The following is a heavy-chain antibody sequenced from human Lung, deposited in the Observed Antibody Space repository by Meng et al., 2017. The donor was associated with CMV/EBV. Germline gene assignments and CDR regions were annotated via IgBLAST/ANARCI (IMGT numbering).Heavy chain of an antibody. Sequence: ASVKVSCKASGYTFTSYGISWVRQAPGQGLEWMGWISAYNGNTNYAQKLQGRVTMTTDTSTSTAYMELRSLRSDDTAVYYCAREGYCSSTSCYTSRYYYYYGMDVWGQGTTVTFSS. CDR3: AREGYCSSTSCYTSRYYYYYGMDV. V-gene: IGHV1-18*01. D-gene: IGHD2-2*02. CDR1: GYTFTSYG. J-gene: IGHJ6*02. CDR2: ISAYNGNT.